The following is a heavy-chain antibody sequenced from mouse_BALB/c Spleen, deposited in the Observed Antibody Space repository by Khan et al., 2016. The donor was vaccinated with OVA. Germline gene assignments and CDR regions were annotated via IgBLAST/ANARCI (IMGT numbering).Heavy chain of an antibody. D-gene: IGHD4-1*01. CDR1: GYTFTSYT. CDR2: INPSNGYT. Sequence: QVQLMQSGAGLARPGASVKLSCTASGYTFTSYTIHWIKLTPGQGLELIGYINPSNGYTNYTQKFKDKATFTADNSSTTAYLQLSSLTSDDSAVHNCVRDGAYFKNCGWFAYWGQGTLVTVSA. J-gene: IGHJ3*01. V-gene: IGHV1-4*01. CDR3: VRDGAYFKNCGWFAY.